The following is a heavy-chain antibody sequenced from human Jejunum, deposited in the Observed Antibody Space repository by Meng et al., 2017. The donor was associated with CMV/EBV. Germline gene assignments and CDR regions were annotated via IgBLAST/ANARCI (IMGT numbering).Heavy chain of an antibody. CDR3: GKGHYGSGSYYTRREYYYYGMDG. CDR1: YA. J-gene: IGHJ6*02. CDR2: ISWNSGRI. D-gene: IGHD3-10*01. Sequence: YAMCWVRQAPGKGLEWVSGISWNSGRIGYADSVKGRFTISRDNANVYLQMNSLRPEDTALYYCGKGHYGSGSYYTRREYYYYGMDGWGQGTTVTVSS. V-gene: IGHV3-9*01.